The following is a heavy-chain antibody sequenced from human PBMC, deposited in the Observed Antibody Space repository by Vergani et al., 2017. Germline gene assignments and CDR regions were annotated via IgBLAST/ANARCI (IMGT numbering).Heavy chain of an antibody. CDR3: ARAYNINGGVGLDV. CDR2: IIPIFKTP. D-gene: IGHD3-16*01. CDR1: GGAFSAYG. Sequence: QVHLVQSGAEVKKPGSSVKVSCKTSGGAFSAYGLDWVRQAPGQGLEWMGRIIPIFKTPIYAQKFQGRVTITADESTDTVYMQLSSLISDDTAMYYCARAYNINGGVGLDVWGPGTTVIVS. V-gene: IGHV1-69*13. J-gene: IGHJ6*02.